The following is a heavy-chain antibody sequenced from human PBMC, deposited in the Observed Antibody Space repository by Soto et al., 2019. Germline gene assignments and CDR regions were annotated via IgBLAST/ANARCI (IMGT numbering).Heavy chain of an antibody. CDR1: GGSMTSYH. CDR2: IFYSGST. CDR3: ARGGAYDAFDI. D-gene: IGHD2-21*01. V-gene: IGHV4-59*01. Sequence: QVQLLESGPGLVKPSETLSLTCTVSGGSMTSYHWSWIRQPPGKGLEWIGYIFYSGSTNYAPSLKSRVSMSVDTSQNQFSLKLRSVTAADTAVYYCARGGAYDAFDIWGQGTMVTVSS. J-gene: IGHJ3*02.